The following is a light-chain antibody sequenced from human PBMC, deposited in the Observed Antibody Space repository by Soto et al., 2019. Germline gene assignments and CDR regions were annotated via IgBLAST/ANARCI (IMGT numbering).Light chain of an antibody. Sequence: QSALTQPASVSGSPGQSLTISCTGTSSDVGSSNFVSWYQQHPGKAPKLIIYEGSRRPSGVSGRFSGSKSGNAASLTISGLQAEDEADYYCCSFPGTSTLDVFGSGTKLTVL. CDR1: SSDVGSSNF. CDR3: CSFPGTSTLDV. CDR2: EGS. J-gene: IGLJ1*01. V-gene: IGLV2-23*01.